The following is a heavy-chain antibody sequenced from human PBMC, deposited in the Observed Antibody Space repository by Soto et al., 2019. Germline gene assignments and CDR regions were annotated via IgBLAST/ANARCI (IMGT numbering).Heavy chain of an antibody. Sequence: VQLVESGGGLVQPGGSLRLSCAASGFTFSTYWMHWVRQPPGKGLVWVSRINNDGSNTAYADSVKGRFTISRDNAQSTLYLQMNSLRAEHTAVYYCARDPLIGTTDYGLDVWGQGTTVSVSS. J-gene: IGHJ6*02. V-gene: IGHV3-74*01. CDR3: ARDPLIGTTDYGLDV. D-gene: IGHD1-7*01. CDR1: GFTFSTYW. CDR2: INNDGSNT.